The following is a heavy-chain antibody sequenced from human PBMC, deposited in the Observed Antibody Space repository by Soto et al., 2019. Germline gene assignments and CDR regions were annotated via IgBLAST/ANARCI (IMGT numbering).Heavy chain of an antibody. CDR3: ATSAAETDMDV. CDR2: ISYDGSNK. Sequence: QVQLVESGGGVVQPGRSLRLSCAASGFTFSSYGMHWVRQAPGKGLEWVAVISYDGSNKYYADSVKGRFTISRDNSKNTLYLQMNSLRAEDTGVYYCATSAAETDMDVWGQGTTVTVSS. V-gene: IGHV3-30*03. J-gene: IGHJ6*02. D-gene: IGHD6-13*01. CDR1: GFTFSSYG.